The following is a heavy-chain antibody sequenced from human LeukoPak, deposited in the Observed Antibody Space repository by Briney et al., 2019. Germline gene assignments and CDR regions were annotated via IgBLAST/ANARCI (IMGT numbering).Heavy chain of an antibody. Sequence: SETLSLTCGVSGYSISSGYYWGWIRQSPGKGLEWIGSIFHSGKTYYNLSLKSRVTISVDTSKNQFSLKLSSVTAADTAVYFCASGDIPDFWGEGTLVTV. J-gene: IGHJ1*01. CDR3: ASGDIPDF. V-gene: IGHV4-38-2*01. CDR2: IFHSGKT. D-gene: IGHD2-21*01. CDR1: GYSISSGYY.